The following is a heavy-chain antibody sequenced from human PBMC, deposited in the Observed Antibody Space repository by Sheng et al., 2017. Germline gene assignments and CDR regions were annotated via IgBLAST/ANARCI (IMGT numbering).Heavy chain of an antibody. CDR2: IYWDDDK. J-gene: IGHJ4*02. CDR3: AHKGDFWSGYYFDY. Sequence: QFTLKESGPTLVKPAQTLTLTCTFSGFSLSSSGAAVGWIRQPPGKALDWLALIYWDDDKRYSPFLKSRLTITKDTSKNQVVLTMTNMDPVDTATYYCAHKGDFWSGYYFDYWGQGILVSVSS. V-gene: IGHV2-5*02. D-gene: IGHD3-3*01. CDR1: GFSLSSSGAA.